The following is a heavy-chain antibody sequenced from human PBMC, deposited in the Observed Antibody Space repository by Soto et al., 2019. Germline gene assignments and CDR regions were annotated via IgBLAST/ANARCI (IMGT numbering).Heavy chain of an antibody. CDR3: ARDLVFGYCSGGSCSEAFDY. CDR1: GFTFSSYS. V-gene: IGHV3-48*01. Sequence: GGSLRLSCAASGFTFSSYSMNWVRQAPGKGLEWVSYISSSSSTIYYADSVKGRFTISRDNAKNSLYLQMNSLRAEDTAVYYCARDLVFGYCSGGSCSEAFDYWGQGTLVTVSS. J-gene: IGHJ4*02. CDR2: ISSSSSTI. D-gene: IGHD2-15*01.